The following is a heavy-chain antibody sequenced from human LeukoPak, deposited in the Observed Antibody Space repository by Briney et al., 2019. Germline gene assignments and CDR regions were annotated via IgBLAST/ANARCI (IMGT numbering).Heavy chain of an antibody. D-gene: IGHD4-11*01. Sequence: SETLSLTCTVSGYSISSGYYWGWTRQPPGKGLEWIGSIYHSGSTYYNPSLKSRVTISVDTSKNQFSLKLSSVTAADTAVYYCAGDTRGVYSNYKFDRWGQGTLDTVSS. CDR1: GYSISSGYY. V-gene: IGHV4-38-2*02. J-gene: IGHJ5*02. CDR2: IYHSGST. CDR3: AGDTRGVYSNYKFDR.